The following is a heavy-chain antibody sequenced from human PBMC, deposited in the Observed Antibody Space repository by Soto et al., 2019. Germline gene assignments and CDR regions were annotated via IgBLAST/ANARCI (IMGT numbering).Heavy chain of an antibody. CDR2: IIPILNSP. CDR1: GGTFCSYA. CDR3: AREAPYCTSATCPKFYDMDV. D-gene: IGHD2-2*01. J-gene: IGHJ6*02. V-gene: IGHV1-69*13. Sequence: SVKVSCKASGGTFCSYAITWVRRAPGQGLEWLGGIIPILNSPAYAQKFKARVVITADEITNTAYMELNSLRFDDTAVYYCAREAPYCTSATCPKFYDMDVWGQGTTVTVSS.